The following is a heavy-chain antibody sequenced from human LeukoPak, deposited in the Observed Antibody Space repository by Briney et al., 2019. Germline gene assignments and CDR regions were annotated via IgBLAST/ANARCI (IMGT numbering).Heavy chain of an antibody. CDR3: ARAEVVGAHLRSGYFQH. D-gene: IGHD1-26*01. CDR2: IYHSGST. J-gene: IGHJ1*01. Sequence: SETLSLTCAVSGGSISSSNWWSWVRQPPGKGLEWIGEIYHSGSTNYDPSLKSRVTISVDKSKNQFSLNVSSVTAADTAVYYCARAEVVGAHLRSGYFQHWGQGTLVIVSS. CDR1: GGSISSSNW. V-gene: IGHV4-4*02.